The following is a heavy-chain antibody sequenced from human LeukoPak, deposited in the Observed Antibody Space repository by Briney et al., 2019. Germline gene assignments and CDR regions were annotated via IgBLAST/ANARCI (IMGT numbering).Heavy chain of an antibody. V-gene: IGHV4-39*07. CDR2: VYYSGTT. J-gene: IGHJ4*02. CDR3: GKATGTLGN. Sequence: SETLSLTCSVSGDSISLSFYYWGWIRQPPGKALEWIGSVYYSGTTSYNPSLKSRVTISVDMSKNHFSLRLRSVTAADTAIYYCGKATGTLGNWGQGTLVTVSS. CDR1: GDSISLSFYY. D-gene: IGHD1-1*01.